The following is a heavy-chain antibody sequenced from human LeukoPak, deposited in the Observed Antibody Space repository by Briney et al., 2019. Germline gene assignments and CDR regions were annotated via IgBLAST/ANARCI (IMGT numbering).Heavy chain of an antibody. CDR3: AREGVVRGVIITNFDY. V-gene: IGHV4-4*02. CDR2: IYHSGST. CDR1: GGSISSSNW. J-gene: IGHJ4*02. Sequence: SGTLSLTCAVSGGSISSSNWWSWIRQPPGKGLEWIGEIYHSGSTNYNPSLKSRVTISVDKSKTQFSLKLSSVTAADTAVYYCAREGVVRGVIITNFDYWGQGTLVTVSS. D-gene: IGHD3-10*01.